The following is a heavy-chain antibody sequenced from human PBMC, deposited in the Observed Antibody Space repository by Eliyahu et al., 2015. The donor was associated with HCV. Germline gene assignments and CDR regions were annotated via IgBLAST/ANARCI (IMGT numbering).Heavy chain of an antibody. J-gene: IGHJ4*02. D-gene: IGHD2-15*01. CDR2: ISGSGGST. CDR3: AKSWDGYCSGGSCSANFDY. V-gene: IGHV3-23*01. CDR1: GFTFSSYA. Sequence: EVQLLESGGGLVQPGGSLRLSCAASGFTFSSYAMSWVRQAPGKGLEWVSAISGSGGSTYYADSVKGRFTISRDNSKNTLYLQMNSLRAEDTAVYYCAKSWDGYCSGGSCSANFDYWGQGTLVTVSS.